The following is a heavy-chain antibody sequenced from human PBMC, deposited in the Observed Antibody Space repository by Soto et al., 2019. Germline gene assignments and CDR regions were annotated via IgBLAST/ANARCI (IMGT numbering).Heavy chain of an antibody. J-gene: IGHJ6*02. CDR2: IIPIFGTA. D-gene: IGHD6-19*01. CDR3: AKVRYSSPMGYYYGMDV. V-gene: IGHV1-69*13. CDR1: GVAFSKFI. Sequence: ASVKVSCKASGVAFSKFIVTWVRQAPGLGLEWVGGIIPIFGTANYAQKFQGRFTITADESTSTSYMEVNNLRSEDTDVYYCAKVRYSSPMGYYYGMDVWGQGTTVTVSS.